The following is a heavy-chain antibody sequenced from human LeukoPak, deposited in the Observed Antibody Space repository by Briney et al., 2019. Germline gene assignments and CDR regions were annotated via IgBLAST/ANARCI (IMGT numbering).Heavy chain of an antibody. J-gene: IGHJ6*03. Sequence: GGSLRLSCAASGFTFSSYSRNWVRQAPGKGLEWVSSISSSSSYIYYADSVKGRFTISRDNAKNSLYLQMNSLRAEDTAVYYCARDPGGSSWYGSYYYYYMDVWGKGTTVTVSS. CDR3: ARDPGGSSWYGSYYYYYMDV. CDR2: ISSSSSYI. V-gene: IGHV3-21*01. CDR1: GFTFSSYS. D-gene: IGHD6-13*01.